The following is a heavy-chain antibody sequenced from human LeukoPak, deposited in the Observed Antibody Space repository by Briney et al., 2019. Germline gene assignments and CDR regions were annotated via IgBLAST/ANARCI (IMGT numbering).Heavy chain of an antibody. CDR1: GGSISSYY. CDR3: AGDSSEEALLDY. Sequence: SETLSLTCTVSGGSISSYYWSWIRQPAGKGLEWIGRIYTSGSTNYNPSLKSRVTMSVDTSKNQFSLKLSSVTAADTAVYYCAGDSSEEALLDYWGQGTLVTVPS. D-gene: IGHD3-22*01. J-gene: IGHJ4*02. V-gene: IGHV4-4*07. CDR2: IYTSGST.